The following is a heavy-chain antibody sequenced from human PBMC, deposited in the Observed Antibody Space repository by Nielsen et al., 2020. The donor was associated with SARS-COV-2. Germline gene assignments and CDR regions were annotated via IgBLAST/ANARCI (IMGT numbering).Heavy chain of an antibody. J-gene: IGHJ6*02. CDR2: ISWHGVRK. CDR1: GFPFNDYD. CDR3: TKDIEGGGMDV. V-gene: IGHV3-9*01. Sequence: SLKISCAASGFPFNDYDMNSVRQVPGKGLEWVSGISWHGVRKGYADSVKGRFTISRDDARKSLHLQMNSLRPEDTAISYCTKDIEGGGMDVWGQGTTVTVTS. D-gene: IGHD3-16*01.